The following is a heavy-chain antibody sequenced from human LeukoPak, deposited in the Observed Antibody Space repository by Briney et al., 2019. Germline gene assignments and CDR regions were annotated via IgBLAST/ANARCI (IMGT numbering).Heavy chain of an antibody. Sequence: SETLSLTCTVSGGSISSGDYYWSWIRQPPGKGLEWIGYIYYSGSTYYNPSLKSRVTISVDTSKNQFSLKLSSVTAADTAEYYCAREPHIVATITHYGMDVWGQGTTVTVSS. CDR2: IYYSGST. V-gene: IGHV4-30-4*01. J-gene: IGHJ6*02. CDR3: AREPHIVATITHYGMDV. D-gene: IGHD5-12*01. CDR1: GGSISSGDYY.